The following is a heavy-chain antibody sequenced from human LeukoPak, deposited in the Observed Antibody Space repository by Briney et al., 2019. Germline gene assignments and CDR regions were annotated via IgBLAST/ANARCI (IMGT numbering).Heavy chain of an antibody. CDR3: ARDATLLWFGETLGGNFDY. J-gene: IGHJ4*02. V-gene: IGHV1-69*13. CDR1: GYTFTSYY. CDR2: IIPIFDTA. Sequence: SVKVSCKASGYTFTSYYMHWVRQAPGQGLEWMGGIIPIFDTAHYAQKFQGRVTITADESTSTAYMELSSLRSEDTAVYYCARDATLLWFGETLGGNFDYWGQGTLVTVSS. D-gene: IGHD3-10*01.